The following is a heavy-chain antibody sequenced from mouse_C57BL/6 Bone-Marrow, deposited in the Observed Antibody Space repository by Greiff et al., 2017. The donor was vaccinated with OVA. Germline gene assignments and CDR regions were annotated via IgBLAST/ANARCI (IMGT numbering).Heavy chain of an antibody. Sequence: VKLMESGPGLVAPSQSLSITCTVSGFSLTSYAISWVRQPPGKGLEWLGVIWTGGGTNYNSALKSRLSISKDNSKSQVFLKMNSLQTDDTARYYCARNSGGYYPYYFDHWGQGTTLTVSS. D-gene: IGHD2-3*01. V-gene: IGHV2-9-1*01. CDR2: IWTGGGT. J-gene: IGHJ2*01. CDR1: GFSLTSYA. CDR3: ARNSGGYYPYYFDH.